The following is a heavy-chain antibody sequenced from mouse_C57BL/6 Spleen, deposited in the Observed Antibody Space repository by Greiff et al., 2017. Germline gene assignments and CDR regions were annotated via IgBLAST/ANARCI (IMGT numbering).Heavy chain of an antibody. CDR2: IWSGGST. Sequence: VKLVESGPGLVQPSQSLSITCTVSGFSLTSYAVHWVRQSPGKGLEWLGVIWSGGSTDYNAAFISRLSISKDNSKSQVFYKMNSLQADDTAIYYCARKGITTVVATDYAMDYWGQGTSVTVSS. D-gene: IGHD1-1*01. V-gene: IGHV2-2*01. J-gene: IGHJ4*01. CDR3: ARKGITTVVATDYAMDY. CDR1: GFSLTSYA.